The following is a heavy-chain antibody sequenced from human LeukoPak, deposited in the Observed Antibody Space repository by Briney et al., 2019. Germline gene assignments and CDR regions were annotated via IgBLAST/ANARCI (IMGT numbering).Heavy chain of an antibody. CDR1: AFTFSTFG. Sequence: PGGSLRLSCVVSAFTFSTFGMHWVRQTPGRGLEWVAVIAHDGSNKYYADSVKGRFTISRDNSKNTLYLQMNSLRAEDTAVYYCAKDRWGSSPEYWGQGTLVTVSS. D-gene: IGHD6-6*01. J-gene: IGHJ4*02. CDR3: AKDRWGSSPEY. V-gene: IGHV3-30*18. CDR2: IAHDGSNK.